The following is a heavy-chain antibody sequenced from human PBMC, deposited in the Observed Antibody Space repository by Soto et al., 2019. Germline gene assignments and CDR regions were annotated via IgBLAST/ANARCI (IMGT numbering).Heavy chain of an antibody. D-gene: IGHD6-19*01. CDR1: GFTFSSYG. CDR3: AREEQWLVFGY. CDR2: IWYDGSNN. J-gene: IGHJ4*02. Sequence: GGSLRLSCAASGFTFSSYGMHWVRQAPGKGLEWVAVIWYDGSNNYYADSVKGRFTISRDNSKNTLYLQMNSLRAEDTAVYYCAREEQWLVFGYWGQGTLVTVSS. V-gene: IGHV3-33*01.